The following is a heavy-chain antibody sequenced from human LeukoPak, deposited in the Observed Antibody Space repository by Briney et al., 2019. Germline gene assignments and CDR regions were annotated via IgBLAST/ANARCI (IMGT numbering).Heavy chain of an antibody. D-gene: IGHD2-8*01. CDR3: ARRERNAFDY. Sequence: QPGGSLRLSCAASGFTCTSYAMYWVRQAPGRGPEYVSAISSNAATSYYASSVKGRFTISRDTSKSTLYLQMGSLRAEDTAVYYCARRERNAFDYWGQGALVTVSS. J-gene: IGHJ4*02. CDR2: ISSNAATS. V-gene: IGHV3-64*01. CDR1: GFTCTSYA.